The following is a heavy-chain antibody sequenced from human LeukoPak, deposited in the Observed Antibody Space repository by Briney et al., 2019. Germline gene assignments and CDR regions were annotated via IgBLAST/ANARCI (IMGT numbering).Heavy chain of an antibody. Sequence: PSETLSLTCTVSGGSISSGDSYWRWIRQPPGKGLEWIAYIYNSGSTYYNPSLKSRVTTSINTSKNQLSLNLTSVTAADTAVYYCAREKGYSNAFDIWGQGTMVTVSS. CDR3: AREKGYSNAFDI. J-gene: IGHJ3*02. V-gene: IGHV4-30-4*01. CDR1: GGSISSGDSY. CDR2: IYNSGST. D-gene: IGHD2-21*01.